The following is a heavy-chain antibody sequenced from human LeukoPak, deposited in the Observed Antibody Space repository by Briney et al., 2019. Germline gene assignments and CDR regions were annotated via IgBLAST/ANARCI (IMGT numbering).Heavy chain of an antibody. CDR3: ARDPGIAAATFYYFDY. D-gene: IGHD6-13*01. V-gene: IGHV3-30-3*01. J-gene: IGHJ4*02. CDR2: YDGSNK. Sequence: YDGSNKYYADSVKGRFTISRDNSKNTLYLQMNSLRAEDTAVYYCARDPGIAAATFYYFDYWGQGTLVTVSS.